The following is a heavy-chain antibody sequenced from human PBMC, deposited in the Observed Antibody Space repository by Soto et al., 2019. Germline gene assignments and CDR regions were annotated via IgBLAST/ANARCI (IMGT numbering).Heavy chain of an antibody. D-gene: IGHD6-13*01. J-gene: IGHJ4*02. CDR1: GGTFSSYA. CDR2: IIPIFGTA. CDR3: AIKSQQLVDY. Sequence: ASVKVSCKASGGTFSSYAISWVRQAPGQGLEWMGGIIPIFGTANYAQKFQGRATITADESTSTAYMELSSLRSEDTAVYYCAIKSQQLVDYWGQGTLVTVSS. V-gene: IGHV1-69*13.